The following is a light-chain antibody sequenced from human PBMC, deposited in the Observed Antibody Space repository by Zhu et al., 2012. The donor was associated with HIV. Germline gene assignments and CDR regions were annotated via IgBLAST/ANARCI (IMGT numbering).Light chain of an antibody. V-gene: IGKV1-9*01. CDR3: QHLTLYPT. CDR1: QGISNH. CDR2: GAS. J-gene: IGKJ4*01. Sequence: DIQLTQSPSFLSASVGDRVTITCRASQGISNHLAWYHHKPGKAPKLLIYGASVLQSGVPSRFSGSGSGTEFTLTISSLQPEDFATYFCQHLTLYPTFGGGSKVEIK.